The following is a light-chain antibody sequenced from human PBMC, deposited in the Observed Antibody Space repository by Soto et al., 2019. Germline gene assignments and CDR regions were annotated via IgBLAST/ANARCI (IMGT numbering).Light chain of an antibody. CDR1: SSDVGGYNY. Sequence: SALTQPASVSGSPGQSITISCTGTSSDVGGYNYVSWYQQQSGKAPKLMIHEVSNRPSGVSNRFSGSKSGNTASLTISGLRAEDEADYYCSSYTSSRAYVFGIGTKVTVL. CDR3: SSYTSSRAYV. CDR2: EVS. V-gene: IGLV2-14*01. J-gene: IGLJ1*01.